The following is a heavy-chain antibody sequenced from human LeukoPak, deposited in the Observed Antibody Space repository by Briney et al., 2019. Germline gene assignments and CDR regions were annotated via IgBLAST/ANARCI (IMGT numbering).Heavy chain of an antibody. CDR3: ARDGTNWILRGDWFDP. Sequence: SETLSLTCAVYGGSFSGYCWSWIRQPPGKGLEWIGEINHSGSTNYNPSLKSRVTISVDTSKNQFSLKLSSVTAADTAVYYCARDGTNWILRGDWFDPWGQGTLVTVSS. CDR1: GGSFSGYC. D-gene: IGHD1-1*01. CDR2: INHSGST. V-gene: IGHV4-34*01. J-gene: IGHJ5*02.